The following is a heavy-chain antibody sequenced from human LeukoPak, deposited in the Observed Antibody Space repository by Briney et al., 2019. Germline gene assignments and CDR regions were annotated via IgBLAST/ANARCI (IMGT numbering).Heavy chain of an antibody. CDR3: ARHRQQPNAIDY. CDR2: INDYTGET. D-gene: IGHD6-13*01. V-gene: IGHV4-34*01. J-gene: IGHJ4*02. Sequence: PSETLSLTCTVYGGSFTDYFWTCIRQSPGKGLEWIGEINDYTGETNYNPSLNSRVSLSLEKSKNQFSLELRSVTAADTAVYYCARHRQQPNAIDYWGQGTLVTVSS. CDR1: GGSFTDYF.